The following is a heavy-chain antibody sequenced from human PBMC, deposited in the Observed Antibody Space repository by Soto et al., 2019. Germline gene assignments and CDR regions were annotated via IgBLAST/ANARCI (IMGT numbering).Heavy chain of an antibody. CDR2: IYPGDSDT. D-gene: IGHD2-2*01. CDR3: ARAPLRGIVVVPPEAGAFDS. CDR1: GYNFAKLY. V-gene: IGHV5-51*01. J-gene: IGHJ3*02. Sequence: GESLKISCKASGYNFAKLYIGWVRQMPGKGLEWMGIIYPGDSDTKYSPSFQGQVTISVDRSINTAYLQWSSLKASDTAMYYCARAPLRGIVVVPPEAGAFDSWGQGTMVTVSS.